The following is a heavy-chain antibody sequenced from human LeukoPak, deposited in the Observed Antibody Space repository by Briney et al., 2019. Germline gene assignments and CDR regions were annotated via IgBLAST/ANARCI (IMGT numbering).Heavy chain of an antibody. CDR3: ARHGAGSPPTPYNWFDP. CDR2: IDPSDSYT. Sequence: GESLKISCKGSGYSFTSYWISWVRRMPGKGLEWMGRIDPSDSYTNYSPSFQGHVTISADKSISTAYLQWSSLKASDTAMYYCARHGAGSPPTPYNWFDPWGQGTLVTVSS. J-gene: IGHJ5*02. D-gene: IGHD2-15*01. CDR1: GYSFTSYW. V-gene: IGHV5-10-1*01.